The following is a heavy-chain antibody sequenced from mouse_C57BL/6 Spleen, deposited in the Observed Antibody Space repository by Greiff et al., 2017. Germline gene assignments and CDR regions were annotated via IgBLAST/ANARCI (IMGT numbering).Heavy chain of an antibody. V-gene: IGHV5-15*04. J-gene: IGHJ4*01. CDR2: ISNLAYSI. CDR1: GFTFSDYG. Sequence: DVMLVESGGGLVQPGGSLKLSCAASGFTFSDYGMAWVRQVPRKGPEWVAFISNLAYSIYYADSVTGRVTISRENAKNTLYLALSSLRSEDTAMYYCARRDGFYAMGYWGQGTSVTVSS. CDR3: ARRDGFYAMGY. D-gene: IGHD2-3*01.